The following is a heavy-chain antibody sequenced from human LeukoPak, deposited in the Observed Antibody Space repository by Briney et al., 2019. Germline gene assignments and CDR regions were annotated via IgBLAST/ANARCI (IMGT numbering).Heavy chain of an antibody. J-gene: IGHJ5*02. CDR3: AAEHEPGIAPS. CDR2: IYHSGST. D-gene: IGHD6-13*01. V-gene: IGHV4-30-2*01. CDR1: GGSISSGGYS. Sequence: TSQTLSLTCAVSGGSISSGGYSWSWIRQPPGKGLEWIGYIYHSGSTNYNPSLKSRVTISVDTSKNQFSLKLSSVTAADTAVYYCAAEHEPGIAPSWGQGTLVTVSS.